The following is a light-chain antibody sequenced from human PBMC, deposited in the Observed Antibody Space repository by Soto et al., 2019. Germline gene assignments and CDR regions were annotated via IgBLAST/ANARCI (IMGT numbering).Light chain of an antibody. CDR1: QSISSY. CDR3: PQSYSTPPT. CDR2: AAS. J-gene: IGKJ2*01. V-gene: IGKV1-39*01. Sequence: DIQMTQSPSSLSASVGDRVTITCRASQSISSYLNWYQQKPGKAPKLLIYAASSLQSGVPSRFSGSGSGTDFPLTISSLQPEEFATYYCPQSYSTPPTCGQGTKLEIK.